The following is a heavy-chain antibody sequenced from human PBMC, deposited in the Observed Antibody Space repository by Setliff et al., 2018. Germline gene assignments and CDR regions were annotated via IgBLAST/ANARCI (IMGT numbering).Heavy chain of an antibody. CDR1: GDSINSGTYY. V-gene: IGHV4-61*02. CDR2: IYTGGST. CDR3: ARGPRYSGSYYVNY. Sequence: PSETLSLTCSVSGDSINSGTYYWSWFRQSAGKGLEWIGRIYTGGSTNYNPSLKSRVTISVDTSKNQFSLNPSSVTAADTAVYYCARGPRYSGSYYVNYWGQGTLVTVSS. J-gene: IGHJ4*02. D-gene: IGHD1-26*01.